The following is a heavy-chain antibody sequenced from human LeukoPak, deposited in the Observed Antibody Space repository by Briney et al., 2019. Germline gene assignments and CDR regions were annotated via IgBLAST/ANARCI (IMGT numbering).Heavy chain of an antibody. CDR3: ARAIAAAAPYFDY. J-gene: IGHJ4*02. CDR2: IYYSGST. CDR1: GGSISSYY. D-gene: IGHD6-13*01. V-gene: IGHV4-59*01. Sequence: SEILSLTCTVSGGSISSYYWSWIRQPPGKGLEWIGYIYYSGSTNYNPSPKSRVTISVDTSKNQFSLKLSSVTAADTAVYYCARAIAAAAPYFDYWGQGTLVTVSS.